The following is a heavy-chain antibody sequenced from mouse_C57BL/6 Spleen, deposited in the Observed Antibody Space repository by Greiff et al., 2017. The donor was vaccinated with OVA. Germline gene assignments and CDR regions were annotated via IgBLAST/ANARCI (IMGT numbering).Heavy chain of an antibody. CDR1: GFTFSDYY. CDR3: VPYGDYAMDY. J-gene: IGHJ4*01. Sequence: EVQRVESGGGLVQPGGSLKLSCAASGFTFSDYYMYWVRQTPEKRLEWVAYISTGGGSPYYPDTVKGRFPISRDNAKNTLYLQMSRLKSEDTAMYYCVPYGDYAMDYWGQGTSVTVSS. V-gene: IGHV5-12*01. D-gene: IGHD1-1*01. CDR2: ISTGGGSP.